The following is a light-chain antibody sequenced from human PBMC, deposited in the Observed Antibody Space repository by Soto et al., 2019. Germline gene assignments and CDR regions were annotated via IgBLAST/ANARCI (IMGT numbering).Light chain of an antibody. V-gene: IGKV3-11*01. CDR3: QQRTNWLT. Sequence: EIVLTQSPATLSLSPGERATLSCRACQSVTWYLAWYQQKPGQAPRLLIYDATNRATGIPARFSGSGSGTDFTLTTSSLEPEDFAVYYCQQRTNWLTFGGGTRVEI. J-gene: IGKJ4*01. CDR1: QSVTWY. CDR2: DAT.